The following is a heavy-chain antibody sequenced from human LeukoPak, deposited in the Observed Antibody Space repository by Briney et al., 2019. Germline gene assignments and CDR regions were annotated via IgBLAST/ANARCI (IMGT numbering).Heavy chain of an antibody. D-gene: IGHD6-25*01. CDR1: GGSFSGYY. CDR2: INHSGST. Sequence: SETLSLTCAVYGGSFSGYYWSWIRQPPGKGLEWIGDINHSGSTNYNPSLKSRVTISVDTSKNQFSLKLDSVTAADTAVYYCARGLQRLPAGGYWGQGTLVTVPS. CDR3: ARGLQRLPAGGY. V-gene: IGHV4-34*01. J-gene: IGHJ4*02.